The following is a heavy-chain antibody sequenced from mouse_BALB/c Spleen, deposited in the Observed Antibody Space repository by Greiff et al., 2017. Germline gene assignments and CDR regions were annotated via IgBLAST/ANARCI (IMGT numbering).Heavy chain of an antibody. J-gene: IGHJ3*01. D-gene: IGHD1-1*01. V-gene: IGHV5-6-5*01. Sequence: EVKVVESGGGLVKPGGSLKLSCAASGFTFSSYAMSWVRQTPEKRLEWVASISSGGSTYYPDSVKGRFTISRDNARNILYLQMSSLRSEDTAMYYCARGAYGSSYGAWFAYWGQGTLVTVSA. CDR1: GFTFSSYA. CDR3: ARGAYGSSYGAWFAY. CDR2: ISSGGST.